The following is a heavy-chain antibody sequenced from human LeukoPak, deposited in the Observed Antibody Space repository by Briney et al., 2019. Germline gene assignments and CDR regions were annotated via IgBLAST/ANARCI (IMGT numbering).Heavy chain of an antibody. V-gene: IGHV1-69*06. CDR2: IIPIFGTA. CDR1: GGTFSSYA. Sequence: GASVKVSCKASGGTFSSYAISWVRQAPGQGLEWMGGIIPIFGTANYAQKFQGRVTITADKSTSTAYMELSSLRSEDTAVYYCARELRQYNWNDRGYNSFDPWGQGTLVTVSS. CDR3: ARELRQYNWNDRGYNSFDP. D-gene: IGHD1-1*01. J-gene: IGHJ5*02.